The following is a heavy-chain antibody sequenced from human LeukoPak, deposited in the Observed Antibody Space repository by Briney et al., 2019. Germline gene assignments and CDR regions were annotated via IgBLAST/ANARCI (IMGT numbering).Heavy chain of an antibody. V-gene: IGHV4-59*08. CDR1: GDSTNTYF. Sequence: SETLSLTCTMSGDSTNTYFWSWIRQPPGKGLEWIGYIYYTGTTNYNPSLKSRVTISVDTSKNQFSLELNSVTAADTAMYYCARVSGNYYQIDYWGQGTLVTVSS. CDR3: ARVSGNYYQIDY. J-gene: IGHJ4*02. D-gene: IGHD3-10*01. CDR2: IYYTGTT.